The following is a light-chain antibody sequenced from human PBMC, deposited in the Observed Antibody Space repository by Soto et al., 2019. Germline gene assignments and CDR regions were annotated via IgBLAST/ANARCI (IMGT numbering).Light chain of an antibody. Sequence: EIVMTPSPATLSVSPGERVTLSFRASQSVRSNLAWYQQKPGQAPRLLIYGASTRATGLPARFSGSGSGTDFTLTISSLQSEDFAVYYCQQYNTWPPITFGQGTRLEI. CDR3: QQYNTWPPIT. V-gene: IGKV3-15*01. CDR2: GAS. CDR1: QSVRSN. J-gene: IGKJ5*01.